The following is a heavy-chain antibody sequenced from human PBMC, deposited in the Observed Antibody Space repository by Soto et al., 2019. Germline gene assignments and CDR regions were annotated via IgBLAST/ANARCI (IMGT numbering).Heavy chain of an antibody. Sequence: XXVKVSCKTSGYTFSIYGISWVRQAPGQVLKCMGWIRXFNGNXKYAKKSQDRXXMTPDKSXXKASMELRSLRSDHTAMYYCARDRAVAHSHFDHWGRGTLVTVSS. D-gene: IGHD6-19*01. V-gene: IGHV1-18*01. CDR3: ARDRAVAHSHFDH. CDR2: IRXFNGNX. CDR1: GYTFSIYG. J-gene: IGHJ4*02.